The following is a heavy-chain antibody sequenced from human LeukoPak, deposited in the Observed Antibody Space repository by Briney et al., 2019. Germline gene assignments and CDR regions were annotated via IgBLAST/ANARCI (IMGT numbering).Heavy chain of an antibody. Sequence: PGGSLRLSCAASGFTFSSYSMNWVRQAPGKGLEWVSSISSSSYIYYADSVKGRFTISRDNAKNSLYLQMNSLRAEDTAVYYCARGGYSYGYSYYFDYWGRGTLVTVSS. D-gene: IGHD5-18*01. CDR3: ARGGYSYGYSYYFDY. J-gene: IGHJ4*02. V-gene: IGHV3-21*01. CDR2: ISSSSYI. CDR1: GFTFSSYS.